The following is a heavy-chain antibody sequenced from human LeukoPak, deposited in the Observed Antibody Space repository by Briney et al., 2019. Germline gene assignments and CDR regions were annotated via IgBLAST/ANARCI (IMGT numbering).Heavy chain of an antibody. J-gene: IGHJ4*02. CDR2: IIPIFGTA. V-gene: IGHV1-69*13. D-gene: IGHD6-6*01. CDR1: GGTFSSYA. Sequence: ASVKVSCKASGGTFSSYAISWVRQAPGQGLEWMGGIIPIFGTANYAQKFQGRVTITADESTSTAYMELSSLRSEDTAVYYCAREYSSSFQQFDYWGQGTLVTVSS. CDR3: AREYSSSFQQFDY.